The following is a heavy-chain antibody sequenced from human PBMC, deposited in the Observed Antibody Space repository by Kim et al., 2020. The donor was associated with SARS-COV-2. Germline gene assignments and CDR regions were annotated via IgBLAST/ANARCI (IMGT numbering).Heavy chain of an antibody. CDR2: IYYSGST. J-gene: IGHJ5*02. CDR3: ARAYYDILTGYYPNWFDP. D-gene: IGHD3-9*01. V-gene: IGHV4-59*01. Sequence: SETLSLTCTVSGGSISSYYWSWIRQPPGKGLEWIGYIYYSGSTNYNPSLKSRVTISVDTSKNQFSLKLSSVTAADTAVYYCARAYYDILTGYYPNWFDPWGQGTLVTVSS. CDR1: GGSISSYY.